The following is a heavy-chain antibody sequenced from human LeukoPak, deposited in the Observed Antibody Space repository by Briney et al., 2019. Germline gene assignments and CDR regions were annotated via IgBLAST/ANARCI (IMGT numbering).Heavy chain of an antibody. J-gene: IGHJ5*02. CDR2: INHSGST. V-gene: IGHV4-34*01. Sequence: SETLSLTCAVYGGSFSGCYWSWIRQPPGKGLEWIGEINHSGSTNYNPSLKSRVTISVDTSKNQFSLKLSSVTAADTAVYYCAREPTLPIYDFLFLPHAWFDPWGQGTLVTVSS. CDR1: GGSFSGCY. D-gene: IGHD3-3*01. CDR3: AREPTLPIYDFLFLPHAWFDP.